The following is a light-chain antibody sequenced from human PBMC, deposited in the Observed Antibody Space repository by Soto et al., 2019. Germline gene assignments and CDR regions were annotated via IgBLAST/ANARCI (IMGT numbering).Light chain of an antibody. CDR1: QDISNY. CDR2: AAS. Sequence: DIQMTQSPSSLSASVGDRVTITCRASQDISNYLAWYQQKPGKVPKLLISAASTLQSGVPSRFSGSGSGADFTLSISSLQPEDVASYYCQEYDSAPLTLGGGTKVEIK. V-gene: IGKV1-27*01. CDR3: QEYDSAPLT. J-gene: IGKJ4*01.